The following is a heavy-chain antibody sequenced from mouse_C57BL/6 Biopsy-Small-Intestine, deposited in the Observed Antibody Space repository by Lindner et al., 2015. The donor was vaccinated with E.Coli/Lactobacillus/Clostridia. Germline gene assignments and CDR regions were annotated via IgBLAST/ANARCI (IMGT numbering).Heavy chain of an antibody. V-gene: IGHV14-2*02. CDR1: GYNFLSYG. CDR3: AREFYYGSGSLGHFFDY. D-gene: IGHD1-1*02. J-gene: IGHJ4*01. Sequence: SVKVSCKASGYNFLSYGISWVRQAPGQGLEWVGWISGDSGDTNNAQKFQGRVTMTTDTSTTTAYLELRSLRSDDTAVYYCAREFYYGSGSLGHFFDYWGQGTLVTVSS. CDR2: ISGDSGDT.